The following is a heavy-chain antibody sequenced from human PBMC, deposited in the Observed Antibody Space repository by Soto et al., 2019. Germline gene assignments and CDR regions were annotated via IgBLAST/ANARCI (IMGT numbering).Heavy chain of an antibody. CDR1: GYTFITYG. J-gene: IGHJ6*02. CDR2: ISSYNGNT. D-gene: IGHD6-6*01. CDR3: ARDRPTSSIRARDYYYAMDV. V-gene: IGHV1-18*01. Sequence: ASVKVSCTASGYTFITYGISGVRQAPGQGLEWMGWISSYNGNTNYAQKLQGRVTMTTDTSTTTAYMELRSLRSDDTAVYYCARDRPTSSIRARDYYYAMDVWGQGTTVTVS.